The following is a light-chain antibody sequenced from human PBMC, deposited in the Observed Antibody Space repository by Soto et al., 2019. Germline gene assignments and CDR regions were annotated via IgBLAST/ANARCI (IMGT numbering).Light chain of an antibody. J-gene: IGLJ1*01. V-gene: IGLV2-8*02. CDR1: SSDIGVYDF. CDR2: QVN. Sequence: QSALTQPPSASRSPGQSVTISCTGTSSDIGVYDFVSWYQQHPGKAPKVIIYQVNKRPSGVPDRFSGSKSGNTASLTVSGLRPEDEADYFCSSFAGSYSPYVFGTGTKLTVL. CDR3: SSFAGSYSPYV.